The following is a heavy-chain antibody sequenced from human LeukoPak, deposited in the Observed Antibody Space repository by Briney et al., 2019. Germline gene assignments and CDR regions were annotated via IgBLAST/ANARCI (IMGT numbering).Heavy chain of an antibody. V-gene: IGHV4-34*01. Sequence: LETLSLTCAVYGGSFSGYYWRWIRQPPGKGLEWIGEINHSGSTNYNASLKSRVTISVDTSKAQFSLKLSSVTAADSGVYYCARPGDTSGYFYYLDYWGQGILVTVSS. CDR3: ARPGDTSGYFYYLDY. D-gene: IGHD3-22*01. CDR2: INHSGST. J-gene: IGHJ4*02. CDR1: GGSFSGYY.